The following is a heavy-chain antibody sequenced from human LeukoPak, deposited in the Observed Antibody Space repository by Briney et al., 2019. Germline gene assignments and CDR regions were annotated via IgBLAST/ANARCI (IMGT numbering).Heavy chain of an antibody. J-gene: IGHJ4*02. V-gene: IGHV1-46*01. D-gene: IGHD3-16*01. CDR2: INPSGTGT. Sequence: ASVKVSCKASGYTLTSYYLHWVRQAPGQGLEWMGVINPSGTGTNYAQKFQGRVTMTRDTSTSTVYMELSSLRSEDTAVYYCAREEEGETFDYWGQGTLVTVSS. CDR3: AREEEGETFDY. CDR1: GYTLTSYY.